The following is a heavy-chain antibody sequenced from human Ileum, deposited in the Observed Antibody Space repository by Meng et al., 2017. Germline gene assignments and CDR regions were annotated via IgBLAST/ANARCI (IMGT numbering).Heavy chain of an antibody. CDR2: LYTSGIT. J-gene: IGHJ4*02. Sequence: QAQLRESGPGLVKPSDTLSPPCTVSGGSMSGYFGSWIRQPAGKGLEWIGRLYTSGITNYNPSLKSRVTMSVDTSKSQFSLNLTSVTAADTAIFYCAREKQQLGFDSWGQGTLVTVSS. D-gene: IGHD1-1*01. CDR1: GGSMSGYF. V-gene: IGHV4-4*07. CDR3: AREKQQLGFDS.